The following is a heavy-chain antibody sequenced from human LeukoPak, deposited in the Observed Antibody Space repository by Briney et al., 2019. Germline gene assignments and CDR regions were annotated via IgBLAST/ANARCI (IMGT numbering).Heavy chain of an antibody. V-gene: IGHV3-21*01. Sequence: GESLRLSCTGSGFTLSSYAMNWGRRAPGQGLEWVSSISSSSSDIYYTDSVKGRFTISRDNAKNSLYLQMNSLRAEDTAVYYCVTDYGGSSGAFDIWGQGTMVTVSS. D-gene: IGHD4-23*01. CDR2: ISSSSSDI. J-gene: IGHJ3*02. CDR3: VTDYGGSSGAFDI. CDR1: GFTLSSYA.